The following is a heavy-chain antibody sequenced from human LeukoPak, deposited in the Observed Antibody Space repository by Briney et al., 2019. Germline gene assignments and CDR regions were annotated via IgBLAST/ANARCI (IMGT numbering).Heavy chain of an antibody. Sequence: GGSLRLSCAASGSTFSSYGMHWVRQAPGKGLEWVAVISYDGSNKYYADSVKGRFTIFRDNSKNTLYLQMNSLRAEDTAVYYCAKGGSPGGSNFDYWGQGTLVTVSS. CDR2: ISYDGSNK. CDR3: AKGGSPGGSNFDY. CDR1: GSTFSSYG. J-gene: IGHJ4*02. D-gene: IGHD1-26*01. V-gene: IGHV3-30*18.